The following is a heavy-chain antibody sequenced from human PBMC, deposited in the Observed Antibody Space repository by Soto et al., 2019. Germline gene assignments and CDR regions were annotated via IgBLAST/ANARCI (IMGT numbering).Heavy chain of an antibody. CDR1: GGSISNYY. V-gene: IGHV4-4*07. J-gene: IGHJ4*01. CDR3: GSVFEY. Sequence: SETLSLTCTVSGGSISNYYWSWIRQPAWKGLEWIGRIYTSGNTNYNPSLKGRVTMSVDMSKNQFSLKLSSVAAADTAVYYCGSVFEYWGHGTPVTVSS. CDR2: IYTSGNT.